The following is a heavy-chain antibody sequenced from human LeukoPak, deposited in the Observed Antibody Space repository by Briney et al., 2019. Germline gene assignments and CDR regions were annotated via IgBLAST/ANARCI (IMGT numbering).Heavy chain of an antibody. V-gene: IGHV1-69*15. J-gene: IGHJ5*02. D-gene: IGHD2-2*01. CDR3: AGAKGDYCSSTSCYNWFDP. Sequence: SVKVSCKASGGTFSSYAISWVRQAPGQGLEWMGRIIPIFGTANYAQKFQGRVTITADESTSTAYMELSSLRSEDTAVYYCAGAKGDYCSSTSCYNWFDPWGQGTLVTVSS. CDR2: IIPIFGTA. CDR1: GGTFSSYA.